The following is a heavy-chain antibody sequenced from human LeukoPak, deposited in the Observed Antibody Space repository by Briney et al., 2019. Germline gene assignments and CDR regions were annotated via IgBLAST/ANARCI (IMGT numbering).Heavy chain of an antibody. J-gene: IGHJ6*02. CDR2: TYYRSKLYN. Sequence: SQTLSLTCAISGDSVSSNSAAWNCIRQSPSRGLEWLGRTYYRSKLYNDYAVSVKSRITINPDTSKNQFSLQLNSVAPEATAVYYCARSGDSLLGMDVWGQGTTVTVSS. V-gene: IGHV6-1*01. CDR3: ARSGDSLLGMDV. CDR1: GDSVSSNSAA. D-gene: IGHD4-17*01.